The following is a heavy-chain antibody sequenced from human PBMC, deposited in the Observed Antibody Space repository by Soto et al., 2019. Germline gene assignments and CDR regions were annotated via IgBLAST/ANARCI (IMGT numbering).Heavy chain of an antibody. CDR2: INPDNGNT. D-gene: IGHD2-15*01. CDR3: ARGIATGQLDP. Sequence: SVKVSCKASVYTFTRYTMNWVRQAPGQRLEWMGWINPDNGNTKSSQKFQDRVIITRDTSASIAYMDLSSLRSEDTAVYYCARGIATGQLDPWGQGTLVTVSS. J-gene: IGHJ5*02. CDR1: VYTFTRYT. V-gene: IGHV1-3*01.